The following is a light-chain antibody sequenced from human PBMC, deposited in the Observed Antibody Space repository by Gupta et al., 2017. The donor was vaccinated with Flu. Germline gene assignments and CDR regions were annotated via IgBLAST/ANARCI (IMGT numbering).Light chain of an antibody. Sequence: IQMRQSLSSLAASVGDTVTITCRAGQSIVDFLNWYQQKPGKAPKLLIYASFIFQSGVPSRFSGSRSATAFALTIIRLLPEDFATYYCRQSFTTPPTFGQGTKVEIK. J-gene: IGKJ1*01. CDR1: QSIVDF. CDR2: ASF. CDR3: RQSFTTPPT. V-gene: IGKV1-39*01.